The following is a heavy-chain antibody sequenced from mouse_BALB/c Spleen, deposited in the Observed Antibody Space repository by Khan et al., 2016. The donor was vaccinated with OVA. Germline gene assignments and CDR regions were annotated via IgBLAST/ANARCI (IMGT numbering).Heavy chain of an antibody. CDR3: ARPGYGSFAY. CDR2: IYPGNVSP. Sequence: QVQLKESGPELVKPGASVRISCKASGYTFTNYYIHWEIQRPGQGLDWIGWIYPGNVSPAYNERFKDKATLTADTSSSTAYMQLSSLISEDSAVYCCARPGYGSFAYWGQGTLVTVSA. CDR1: GYTFTNYY. D-gene: IGHD2-2*01. J-gene: IGHJ3*01. V-gene: IGHV1S56*01.